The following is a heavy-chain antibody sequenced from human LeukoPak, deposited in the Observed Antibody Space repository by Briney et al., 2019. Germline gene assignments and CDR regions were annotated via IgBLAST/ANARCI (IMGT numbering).Heavy chain of an antibody. Sequence: ASVKVSCKASGYTFTSYGISWVRQAPGQGLEWMGWISAYNGNTNYAQKLQGRVTMTTDTSTSTAYMELRSLRSDDTAVYYCARDGGWDYDSSGYYSSHYFDYWGQGTLVTVSS. CDR3: ARDGGWDYDSSGYYSSHYFDY. J-gene: IGHJ4*02. CDR1: GYTFTSYG. D-gene: IGHD3-22*01. V-gene: IGHV1-18*01. CDR2: ISAYNGNT.